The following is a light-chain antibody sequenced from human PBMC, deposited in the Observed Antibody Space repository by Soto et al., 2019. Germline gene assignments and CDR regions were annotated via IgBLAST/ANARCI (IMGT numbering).Light chain of an antibody. J-gene: IGKJ1*01. CDR3: QQYNVWWT. CDR2: NAS. Sequence: EIMMTQSPATLSVSPGERATLSCRASQSVGSSLAWYQQRPGQTHRLLIFNASTRASGIPTRFSGSGSGADFSLAISSLQSEDFAVYYCQQYNVWWTFGQGTKVE. V-gene: IGKV3-15*01. CDR1: QSVGSS.